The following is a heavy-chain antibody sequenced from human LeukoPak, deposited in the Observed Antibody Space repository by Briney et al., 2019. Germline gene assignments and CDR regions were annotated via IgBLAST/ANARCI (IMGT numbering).Heavy chain of an antibody. CDR1: GFTFSSYE. Sequence: GGSLRLSCAASGFTFSSYEMNWVRQAPGKGLEWVSYISSSGSTIYYADSVKGRFTISRDNSKNTLYLQMNSLRAEDTAVYYCAKDGVTMIVVVIPYYYYYYMDVWGKGTTVTISS. CDR3: AKDGVTMIVVVIPYYYYYYMDV. J-gene: IGHJ6*03. CDR2: ISSSGSTI. V-gene: IGHV3-48*03. D-gene: IGHD3-22*01.